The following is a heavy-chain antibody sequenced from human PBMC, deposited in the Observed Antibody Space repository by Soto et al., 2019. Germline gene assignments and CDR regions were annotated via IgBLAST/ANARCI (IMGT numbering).Heavy chain of an antibody. D-gene: IGHD3-16*01. V-gene: IGHV3-7*01. CDR3: VCGGNFFVY. Sequence: EVQLVESGGGLVQPGGSLRLSCAASGFTFSTYWMTWVSRPPGKGLEWVANLDQDGSERYYVDSVRGRFTISRDNAKNSQYLQMNSLRAEDTAVYYCVCGGNFFVYWGQGTLVTVSP. CDR2: LDQDGSER. J-gene: IGHJ4*02. CDR1: GFTFSTYW.